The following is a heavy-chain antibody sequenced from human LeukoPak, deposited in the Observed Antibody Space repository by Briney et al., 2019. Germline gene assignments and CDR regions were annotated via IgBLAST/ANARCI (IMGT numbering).Heavy chain of an antibody. Sequence: ASVKVSCKVSGYTLTELSMHWVRQAPGKGLEWMGGFDPEDGETIYAQKFQGRVTMTEDTSTDTAYMELSSLRSEDTAVYYCATVPLRYFDWLLDYWGQGTLVTVSS. V-gene: IGHV1-24*01. CDR2: FDPEDGET. D-gene: IGHD3-9*01. J-gene: IGHJ4*02. CDR1: GYTLTELS. CDR3: ATVPLRYFDWLLDY.